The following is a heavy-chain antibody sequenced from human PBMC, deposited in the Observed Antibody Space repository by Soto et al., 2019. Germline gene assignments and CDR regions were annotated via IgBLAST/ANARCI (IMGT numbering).Heavy chain of an antibody. CDR1: GFTFDDYA. J-gene: IGHJ5*02. D-gene: IGHD2-2*02. Sequence: GGSLRLSCAASGFTFDDYAMHWVRQAPGKGLEWVSGISWNSGRIGYADSVKGRFTISRDNAKNSLYLQMNSLRAEDTALYYCARSQLLYSWFDPWGQGTLVTFSS. CDR3: ARSQLLYSWFDP. V-gene: IGHV3-9*01. CDR2: ISWNSGRI.